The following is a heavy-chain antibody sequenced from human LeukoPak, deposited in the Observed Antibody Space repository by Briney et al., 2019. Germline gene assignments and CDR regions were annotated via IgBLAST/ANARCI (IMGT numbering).Heavy chain of an antibody. CDR2: ISAYNGNT. CDR3: ARDLVYYGSGSYRDAFDI. J-gene: IGHJ3*02. Sequence: ASVKVSCKASGGTFSSYAISWVRQAPGQGLEWMGWISAYNGNTNYAQKLQGRVTMTTDTSTSTAYMELRSLRSDDTAVYYCARDLVYYGSGSYRDAFDIWGQGTMVTVSS. CDR1: GGTFSSYA. D-gene: IGHD3-10*01. V-gene: IGHV1-18*01.